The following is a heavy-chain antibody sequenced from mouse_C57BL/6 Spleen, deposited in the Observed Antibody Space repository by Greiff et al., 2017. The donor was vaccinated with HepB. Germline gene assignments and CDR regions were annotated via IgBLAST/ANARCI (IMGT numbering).Heavy chain of an antibody. Sequence: EVQLQQSGPELVKPGASVKMSCKASGYTFTDYNMLWVKQSHGKSLEWIGYINPNNGGTSYNQKFKGKATLTVNKSSSTAYMELRSLTSVDSAVYYCASPYYYGSSYDAMDYWGQGPSVTVSS. CDR3: ASPYYYGSSYDAMDY. D-gene: IGHD1-1*01. J-gene: IGHJ4*01. CDR2: INPNNGGT. CDR1: GYTFTDYN. V-gene: IGHV1-22*01.